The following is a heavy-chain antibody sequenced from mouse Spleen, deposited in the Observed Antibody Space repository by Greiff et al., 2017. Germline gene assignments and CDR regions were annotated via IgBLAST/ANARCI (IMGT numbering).Heavy chain of an antibody. CDR1: GFAFSSYD. CDR3: ARQEYGNPSWFAY. D-gene: IGHD2-10*02. Sequence: EVQVVESGGGLVKPGGSLKLSCAASGFAFSSYDMSWVRQTPEKRLEWVAYISSGGGSTYYPDTVKGRFTISRDNAKNTLYLQMSSLKSEDTAMYYCARQEYGNPSWFAYWGQGTLVTVSA. J-gene: IGHJ3*01. V-gene: IGHV5-12-1*01. CDR2: ISSGGGST.